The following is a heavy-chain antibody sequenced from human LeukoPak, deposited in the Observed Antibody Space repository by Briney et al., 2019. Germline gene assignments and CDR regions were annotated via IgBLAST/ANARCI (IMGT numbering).Heavy chain of an antibody. CDR2: INPNTGGT. J-gene: IGHJ4*02. V-gene: IGHV1-2*02. CDR3: ARAPMIVVVFPPRLDF. CDR1: VYTFTGYY. Sequence: ASVKVSCKTSVYTFTGYYMHWVRQAPGRGLEWMGWINPNTGGTNYAHKFQGRVTMTSDTSISTAYMELSSLRSDDTAMYYCARAPMIVVVFPPRLDFWGQGTLVTVSS. D-gene: IGHD3-22*01.